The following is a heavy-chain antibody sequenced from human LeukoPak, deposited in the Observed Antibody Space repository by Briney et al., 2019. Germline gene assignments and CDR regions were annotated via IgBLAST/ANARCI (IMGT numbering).Heavy chain of an antibody. J-gene: IGHJ4*02. CDR3: ARGQHSDWPPPYY. CDR1: GGSISNKY. V-gene: IGHV4-59*12. CDR2: IYYSGST. D-gene: IGHD6-19*01. Sequence: SETLSLTCTVSGGSISNKYWSWIRQPPGKGLEWIGYIYYSGSTNYNPSLKSRVTISADTSKNQFSLQLTSVTAADTAVYYCARGQHSDWPPPYYWGQGTLVTVSS.